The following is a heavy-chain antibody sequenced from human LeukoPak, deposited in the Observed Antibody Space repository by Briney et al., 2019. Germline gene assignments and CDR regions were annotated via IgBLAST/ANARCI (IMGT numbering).Heavy chain of an antibody. Sequence: VASVKVSCKASGGTFSSYAISWVRQAPGQGLEWMGWINPNSGGTNYAQKFQGRVTMTRDTSISTAYMELSRLRSDDTAVYYCARDENRYCSGGSCYSLLYWYFDLWGRGTLVTVSS. J-gene: IGHJ2*01. CDR2: INPNSGGT. CDR3: ARDENRYCSGGSCYSLLYWYFDL. CDR1: GGTFSSYA. D-gene: IGHD2-15*01. V-gene: IGHV1-2*02.